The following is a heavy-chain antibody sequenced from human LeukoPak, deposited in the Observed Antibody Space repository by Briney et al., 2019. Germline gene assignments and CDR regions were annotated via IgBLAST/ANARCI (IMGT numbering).Heavy chain of an antibody. CDR3: AKGPVAVAGYYFDH. Sequence: GGSLRLSCAASGFTFRSYIMTWVRQAPGKGLEWVSGITDGGGTTYYADSVKGRFTISRDNPNNTLDLQMNSLTAEDTAVYYCAKGPVAVAGYYFDHWGQGTLVTVSS. V-gene: IGHV3-23*01. J-gene: IGHJ4*02. D-gene: IGHD6-19*01. CDR1: GFTFRSYI. CDR2: ITDGGGTT.